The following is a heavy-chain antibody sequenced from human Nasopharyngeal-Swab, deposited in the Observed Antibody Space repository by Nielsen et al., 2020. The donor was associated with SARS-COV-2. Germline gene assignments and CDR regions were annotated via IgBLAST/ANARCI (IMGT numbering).Heavy chain of an antibody. CDR3: ARQRSWYYGMDV. CDR2: VSYSEST. D-gene: IGHD1-26*01. CDR1: GDSIRSYY. V-gene: IGHV4-59*08. J-gene: IGHJ6*02. Sequence: SETLSLTRTVSGDSIRSYYWSWIRQPPGKGLEWIAYVSYSESTSYNPSLKSRVIISLDTSKNHFSLKLSSVTAADTAVYYCARQRSWYYGMDVWGQGTTVTVSS.